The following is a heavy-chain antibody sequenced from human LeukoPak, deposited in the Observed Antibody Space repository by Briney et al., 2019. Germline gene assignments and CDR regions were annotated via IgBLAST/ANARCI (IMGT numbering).Heavy chain of an antibody. Sequence: GGSLRPSCAASGFTFSSYAMSWVRQAPGKGLEWVSGISGSGGNTYYADSVKGRFTISRDNSKNTVYLQMNSLRAEDTAVYYCAKGHGSGSDSVFDIWGQGTMVTVSS. CDR3: AKGHGSGSDSVFDI. V-gene: IGHV3-23*01. J-gene: IGHJ3*02. CDR2: ISGSGGNT. D-gene: IGHD3-10*01. CDR1: GFTFSSYA.